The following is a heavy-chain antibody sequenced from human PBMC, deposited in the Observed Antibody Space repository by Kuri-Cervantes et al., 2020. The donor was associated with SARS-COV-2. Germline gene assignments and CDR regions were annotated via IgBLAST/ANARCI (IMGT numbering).Heavy chain of an antibody. D-gene: IGHD2-21*01. CDR1: GFTFSSYA. CDR3: ARDGRGDSASRAAFDI. J-gene: IGHJ3*02. V-gene: IGHV3-30-3*01. Sequence: GGSLRLSCAASGFTFSSYAMHWVRQAPGKGLEWVAVISYDGSNKYYADSVKGRFTISRDNSENTLYLQMNSLRAEDTAVYYCARDGRGDSASRAAFDIWGQGTMVTVSS. CDR2: ISYDGSNK.